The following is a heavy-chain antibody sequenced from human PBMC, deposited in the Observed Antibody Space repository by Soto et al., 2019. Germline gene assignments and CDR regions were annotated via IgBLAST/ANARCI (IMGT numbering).Heavy chain of an antibody. CDR2: ITGSGGST. Sequence: EVQLLQSGGGLVQPGGSLRLSCATSGFSFVSYAMSWFRQAPGKGLEWVSTITGSGGSTYYPDSVKGRFSTSRDNSNNTLHLQMNSLRAEDTAIYYCAKDATVGATDYFDSWGQGILVTVSS. CDR1: GFSFVSYA. D-gene: IGHD1-26*01. J-gene: IGHJ4*02. CDR3: AKDATVGATDYFDS. V-gene: IGHV3-23*01.